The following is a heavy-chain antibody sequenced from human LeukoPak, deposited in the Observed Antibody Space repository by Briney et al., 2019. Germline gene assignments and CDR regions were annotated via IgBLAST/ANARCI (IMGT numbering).Heavy chain of an antibody. CDR3: ARGPASFAY. CDR2: IYHTGNS. Sequence: SQTLSLTCTVSRGSIRSDGDAWSWIRQPPGKGLEWIGYIYHTGNSYYNPSHKSRVTISVDGSKNQFSLSLNSVSAADTAVYFCARGPASFAYWGQGILVTVSS. J-gene: IGHJ4*02. CDR1: RGSIRSDGDA. V-gene: IGHV4-30-2*01.